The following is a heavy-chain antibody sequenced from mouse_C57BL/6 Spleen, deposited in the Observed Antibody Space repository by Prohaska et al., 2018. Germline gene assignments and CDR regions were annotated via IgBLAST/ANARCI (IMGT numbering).Heavy chain of an antibody. V-gene: IGHV8-12*01. CDR2: IYWDDDK. Sequence: QVTLKESGPGILQSSQTLSLTCSFSGFSLSTSGMGVSWIRQPSGKGLEWLAHIYWDDDKRYNPSLKSRLTIDKDTSRNQVFLKITSVDTADTATYYCGRRWAVYDYEPFFDYWGQGTTLTVSS. J-gene: IGHJ2*01. CDR1: GFSLSTSGMG. CDR3: GRRWAVYDYEPFFDY. D-gene: IGHD2-4*01.